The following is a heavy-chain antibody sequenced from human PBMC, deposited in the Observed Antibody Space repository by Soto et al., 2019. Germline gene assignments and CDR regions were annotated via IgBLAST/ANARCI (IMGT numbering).Heavy chain of an antibody. V-gene: IGHV3-74*01. CDR1: GFVFEVYW. D-gene: IGHD2-2*01. J-gene: IGHJ4*02. CDR3: TRGPRPSSIGTGAV. Sequence: GGSLRLSCVASGFVFEVYWMHWVRQVPGKGLEWVSRISDDGARTDYADSVRGRFTISRDNANNALYLQMNALRGEGTAVYFCTRGPRPSSIGTGAVWGRGALVTVSS. CDR2: ISDDGART.